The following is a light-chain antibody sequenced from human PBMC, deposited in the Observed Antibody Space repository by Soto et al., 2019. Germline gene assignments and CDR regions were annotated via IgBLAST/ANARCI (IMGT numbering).Light chain of an antibody. CDR2: GAS. Sequence: IMMTKSAATLSLNTRERATLSCMASQSVSNNYLAWYQQKPGQAPRLLIYGASNRATGIPDRFSGSGSGTDFTLTISRLEPEDFAVYYCQQYGSSGTFGQGTKV. CDR3: QQYGSSGT. J-gene: IGKJ1*01. CDR1: QSVSNNY. V-gene: IGKV3-20*01.